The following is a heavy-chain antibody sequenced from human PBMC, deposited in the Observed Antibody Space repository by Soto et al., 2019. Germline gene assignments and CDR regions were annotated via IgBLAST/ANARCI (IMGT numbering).Heavy chain of an antibody. CDR2: ISWNSGSI. CDR3: AKARPMVRGVIVAFDI. CDR1: GFTFDDYA. D-gene: IGHD3-10*01. J-gene: IGHJ3*02. V-gene: IGHV3-9*01. Sequence: GGSLRLSCAASGFTFDDYAMHWVRQAPGKGLEWVSGISWNSGSIGYADSVKGRFTISRDNAKNSLYLQMNSLRAEDTALYYCAKARPMVRGVIVAFDIWGQGTMVTVSS.